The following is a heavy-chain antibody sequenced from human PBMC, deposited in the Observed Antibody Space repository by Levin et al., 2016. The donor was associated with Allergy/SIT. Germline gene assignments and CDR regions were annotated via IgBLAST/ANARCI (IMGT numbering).Heavy chain of an antibody. V-gene: IGHV3-49*04. Sequence: GESLKISCTASGFTFADYAMTWVRQAPGKGLEWVGFIRSKEYSGTTEYAASVKGRFTISRDDSKSIAYLQMNSLKTEDTAVYYCTRDAISGSGRNWFDPWGQGTLVTVSS. J-gene: IGHJ5*02. CDR2: IRSKEYSGTT. CDR3: TRDAISGSGRNWFDP. CDR1: GFTFADYA. D-gene: IGHD3-10*01.